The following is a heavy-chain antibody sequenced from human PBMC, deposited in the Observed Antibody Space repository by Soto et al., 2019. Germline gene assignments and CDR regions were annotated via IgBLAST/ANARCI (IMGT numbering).Heavy chain of an antibody. CDR3: ARDFYDSVGYTWFGS. CDR1: GDTSTSYY. CDR2: IHNSGTS. D-gene: IGHD3-22*01. Sequence: KTSETLSLTCTVSGDTSTSYYWGWIRQAPGKGLEWIGHIHNSGTSTHNPSPNGRVTISIDMSKKQFSLKLTSLTSADTAVYYCARDFYDSVGYTWFGSWSQGTLVTVSS. V-gene: IGHV4-59*01. J-gene: IGHJ5*01.